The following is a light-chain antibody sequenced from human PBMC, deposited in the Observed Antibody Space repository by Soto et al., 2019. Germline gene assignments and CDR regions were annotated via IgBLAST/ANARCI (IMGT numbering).Light chain of an antibody. CDR2: LKGDGTH. CDR3: QTWGNGIVV. Sequence: QLVLTQSPSASASLGASVKLTCTLSSGHSSYAIAWHQQQPEKGPRYLMKLKGDGTHIKGDGIPDRFSGSSSGAERYLTISSLQSEDEADYYCQTWGNGIVVFGGGTQLTVL. V-gene: IGLV4-69*01. J-gene: IGLJ2*01. CDR1: SGHSSYA.